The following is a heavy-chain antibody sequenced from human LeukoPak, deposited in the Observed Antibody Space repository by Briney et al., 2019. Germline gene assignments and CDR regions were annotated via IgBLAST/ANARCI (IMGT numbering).Heavy chain of an antibody. Sequence: PGGSLRLSCAASGFTFSSYSMNWVRQAPGKGLEWVSSISSSSSYIYYADSVKGRFTISRDNAKNSLYLQMNSLRAEDTAVYYCARGDQTIAARPHYYFDNWGQKTLVTVSS. CDR2: ISSSSSYI. J-gene: IGHJ4*02. CDR3: ARGDQTIAARPHYYFDN. V-gene: IGHV3-21*01. CDR1: GFTFSSYS. D-gene: IGHD6-6*01.